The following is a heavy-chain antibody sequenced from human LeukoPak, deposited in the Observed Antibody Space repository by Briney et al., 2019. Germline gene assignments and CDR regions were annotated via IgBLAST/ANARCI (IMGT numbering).Heavy chain of an antibody. J-gene: IGHJ4*02. CDR1: GYNFRSYG. Sequence: ASVKVSCKTSGYNFRSYGISWVRQAPGQGLEWMGWINPNNGNTNYVQKFQGRVAMTTDTSTSTAYMELRSLRYEDTAVYYCAREGSLCTNGVCYSHLFDYWGQGTLVTVSS. D-gene: IGHD2-8*01. CDR3: AREGSLCTNGVCYSHLFDY. CDR2: INPNNGNT. V-gene: IGHV1-18*01.